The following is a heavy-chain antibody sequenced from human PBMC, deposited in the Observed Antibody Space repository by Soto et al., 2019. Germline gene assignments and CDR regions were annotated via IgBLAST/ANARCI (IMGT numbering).Heavy chain of an antibody. V-gene: IGHV1-18*01. CDR3: ARGPRSFTVTFGDFLDY. Sequence: ASGKVSFRTAPYTFTSYGITWVRQAPGQGLEWMGWITPYNGNTNYAQKFQGRVTMTTDTSTTTAYMELRSLTSDDTAVYYCARGPRSFTVTFGDFLDYWGQGTLVTVSS. CDR2: ITPYNGNT. J-gene: IGHJ4*02. CDR1: PYTFTSYG. D-gene: IGHD3-16*01.